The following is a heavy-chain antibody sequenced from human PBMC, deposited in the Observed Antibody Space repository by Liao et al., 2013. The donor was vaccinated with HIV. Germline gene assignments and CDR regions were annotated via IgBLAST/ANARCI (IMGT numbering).Heavy chain of an antibody. CDR1: GGSISSYY. CDR2: IYYSGST. D-gene: IGHD3-16*01. J-gene: IGHJ4*02. Sequence: QVQLQESGPGLVKPSETLSLTCTVSGGSISSYYWSWIRQPPGKGLEWIGYIYYSGSTNYNPSLKSRVTISVDTSKNQFSLKLSSVTAADTAVYYCARGRRYYDSGRWGDYWGQGTLVTVSS. V-gene: IGHV4-59*12. CDR3: ARGRRYYDSGRWGDY.